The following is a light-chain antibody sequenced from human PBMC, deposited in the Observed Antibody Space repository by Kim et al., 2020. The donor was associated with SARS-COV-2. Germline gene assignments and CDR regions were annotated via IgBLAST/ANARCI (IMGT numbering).Light chain of an antibody. CDR3: ATWDATLSAGV. CDR1: SSNMANNF. V-gene: IGLV1-51*01. CDR2: DNN. Sequence: GQPVTVSCSGSSSNMANNFVSWYQQLPGTAPKLLIFDNNKRPSGIPDRFSGSKSDTSATLGITGLQTGDEATYYCATWDATLSAGVFGGGTQLTVL. J-gene: IGLJ3*02.